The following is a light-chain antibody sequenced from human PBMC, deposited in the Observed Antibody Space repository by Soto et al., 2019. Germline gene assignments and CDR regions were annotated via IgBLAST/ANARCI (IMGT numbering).Light chain of an antibody. J-gene: IGLJ1*01. CDR2: DVS. CDR3: CSYAGSYTLYV. Sequence: QSALTQPRSVSGSPGQSVTISCTGTSSDVGGYNYVSWYQQHPGKAPKLMIYDVSKRPSGVPDRFSGSKSGNTASLTISGLQAEDEADYSCCSYAGSYTLYVFGTGTKGTVL. CDR1: SSDVGGYNY. V-gene: IGLV2-11*01.